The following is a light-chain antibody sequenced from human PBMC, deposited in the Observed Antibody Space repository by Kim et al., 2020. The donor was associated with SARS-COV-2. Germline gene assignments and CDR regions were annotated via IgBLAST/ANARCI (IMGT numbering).Light chain of an antibody. Sequence: ASVGDRVTITCRASQSIDTSLAWYQQKPGKAPKLLISKASNLESGVPTRFSGSGSGTDFALIISSLQPDDFATYYCQQYIAYSPTFGLGTKVDIK. CDR2: KAS. CDR1: QSIDTS. CDR3: QQYIAYSPT. J-gene: IGKJ1*01. V-gene: IGKV1-5*03.